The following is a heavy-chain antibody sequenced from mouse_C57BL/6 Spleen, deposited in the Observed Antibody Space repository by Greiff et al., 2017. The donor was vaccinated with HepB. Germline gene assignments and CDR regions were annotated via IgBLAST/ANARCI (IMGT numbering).Heavy chain of an antibody. D-gene: IGHD1-1*01. J-gene: IGHJ1*03. Sequence: EVKVVESGGGLVKPGGSLKLSCAASGFTFSDYGMHWVRQAPEKGLEWVAYISSGSSTIYYADTVKGRFTISRDNAKNTLFLQMTSLRSEDTAMYYCARTYGSSWGYFDVWGTGTTVTVSS. V-gene: IGHV5-17*01. CDR1: GFTFSDYG. CDR3: ARTYGSSWGYFDV. CDR2: ISSGSSTI.